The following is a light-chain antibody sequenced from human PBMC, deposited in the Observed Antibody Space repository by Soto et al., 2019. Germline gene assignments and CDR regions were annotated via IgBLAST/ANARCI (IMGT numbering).Light chain of an antibody. CDR2: GAS. CDR3: KQYNNLPSYT. V-gene: IGKV3-15*01. Sequence: EIVLTQSPDTLSLSPGERATLSCRASQSVSSKLAWYQQKPGQAPRLLVYGASTRATGIPARFSGSGSGKEFTLTISSLQSEYFAVYYCKQYNNLPSYTFAQGTKVDIK. J-gene: IGKJ2*01. CDR1: QSVSSK.